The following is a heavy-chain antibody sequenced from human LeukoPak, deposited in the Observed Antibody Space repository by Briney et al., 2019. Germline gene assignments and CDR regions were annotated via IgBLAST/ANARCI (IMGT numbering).Heavy chain of an antibody. CDR1: GFTFSSHG. CDR2: IRGGGGSDT. Sequence: GGSLRLSCVASGFTFSSHGMGWVRQGPGKGLEWVSVIRGGGGSDTYYADSVKGRFTISRDNSKNTLFLQVSSLRAEDTAVYFCAKCHYDSSYSLSYFDYWGQGTLVTVSS. V-gene: IGHV3-23*01. CDR3: AKCHYDSSYSLSYFDY. D-gene: IGHD3-22*01. J-gene: IGHJ4*02.